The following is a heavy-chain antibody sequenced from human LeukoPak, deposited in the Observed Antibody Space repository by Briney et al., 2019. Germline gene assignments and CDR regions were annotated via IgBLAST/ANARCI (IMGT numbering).Heavy chain of an antibody. J-gene: IGHJ4*02. Sequence: PGGSLRLSCAASGITVSSNYMSWVRQAPGKGLEWVSVVASDGSTKYADSVKGRFAISRDNSKNTLYLQMNSLIAEDTGVYYCAKATVGGYEDWGQGTLVTVSS. CDR2: VASDGST. D-gene: IGHD5-12*01. CDR1: GITVSSNY. CDR3: AKATVGGYED. V-gene: IGHV3-53*01.